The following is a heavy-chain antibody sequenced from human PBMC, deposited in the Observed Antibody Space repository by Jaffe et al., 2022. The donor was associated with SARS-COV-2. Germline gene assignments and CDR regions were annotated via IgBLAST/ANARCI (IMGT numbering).Heavy chain of an antibody. CDR2: FDPEDGET. CDR3: ATATFGRLHDRALSYYFDY. CDR1: GYTLTELS. J-gene: IGHJ4*02. Sequence: QVQLVQSGAEVKKPGASVKVSCKVSGYTLTELSMHWVRQAPGKGLEWMGGFDPEDGETIYAQKFQGRVTMTEDTSTDTAYMELSSLRSEDTAVYYCATATFGRLHDRALSYYFDYWGQGTLVTVSS. D-gene: IGHD3-16*01. V-gene: IGHV1-24*01.